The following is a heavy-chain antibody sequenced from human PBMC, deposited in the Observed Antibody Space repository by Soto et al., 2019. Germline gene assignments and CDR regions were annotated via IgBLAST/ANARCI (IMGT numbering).Heavy chain of an antibody. Sequence: GASVKVSCKASGGTFSSYAISWVRQAPGQGLEWMGGIIPIFGTENYAQKFQGRVTITADESTSTAYMELSSLRSEETAVYYCARDDPFSSSSIYSSSRNWFDTWGQGTLVTVSS. D-gene: IGHD6-13*01. J-gene: IGHJ5*02. CDR1: GGTFSSYA. CDR2: IIPIFGTE. V-gene: IGHV1-69*13. CDR3: ARDDPFSSSSIYSSSRNWFDT.